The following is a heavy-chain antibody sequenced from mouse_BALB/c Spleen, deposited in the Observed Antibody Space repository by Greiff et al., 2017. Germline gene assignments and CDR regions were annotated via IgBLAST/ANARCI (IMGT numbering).Heavy chain of an antibody. Sequence: EVHLVESGGGLVKPGGSLKLSCAASGFTFSDYYMYWVRQTPEKRLEWVATISDGGSYTYYPDSVKGRFTISRDNAKNNLYLQMSSLKSEDTAMYYCARALTGLDYWGQGTTLTVSS. CDR2: ISDGGSYT. J-gene: IGHJ2*01. CDR3: ARALTGLDY. CDR1: GFTFSDYY. D-gene: IGHD4-1*01. V-gene: IGHV5-4*02.